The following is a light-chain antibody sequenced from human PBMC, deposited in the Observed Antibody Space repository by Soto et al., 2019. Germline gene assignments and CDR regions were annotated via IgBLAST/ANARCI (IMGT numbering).Light chain of an antibody. J-gene: IGLJ2*01. Sequence: QSVLTQPASVSGSPGQSITISCTGTSSDVGTYNLVSWYQQHPGKAPKLMIYDVSKRPSGVSNRFSGSKSGNTASLTISGLQAEDEADYYCCSYAGSSTLICGGGTKLTVL. CDR2: DVS. CDR3: CSYAGSSTLI. V-gene: IGLV2-23*02. CDR1: SSDVGTYNL.